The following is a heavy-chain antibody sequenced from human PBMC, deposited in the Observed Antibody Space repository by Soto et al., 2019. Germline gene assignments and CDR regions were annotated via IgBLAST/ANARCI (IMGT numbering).Heavy chain of an antibody. J-gene: IGHJ6*02. CDR2: INSDGSST. Sequence: SLRLSCAASGFTFSSYWMHWVRQAPGKGLVWVSRINSDGSSTSYADSVKGRFTISRDNAKNTLYLQMNSLRAEDTAVYYCTRGQVYLLLLDYYGMDVWGQGTTVTVFS. CDR1: GFTFSSYW. V-gene: IGHV3-74*01. D-gene: IGHD2-2*01. CDR3: TRGQVYLLLLDYYGMDV.